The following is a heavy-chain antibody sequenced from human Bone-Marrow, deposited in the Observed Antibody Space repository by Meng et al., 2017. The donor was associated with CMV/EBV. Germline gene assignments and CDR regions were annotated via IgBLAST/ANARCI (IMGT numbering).Heavy chain of an antibody. D-gene: IGHD2-2*01. V-gene: IGHV3-30*04. J-gene: IGHJ4*02. CDR1: GFDFSYYS. CDR2: ISYDGSNK. CDR3: ARGLEKNRWKGYCSSTSCHFDY. Sequence: GGSLRLSCAASGFDFSYYSMHWVRQGPGKGLEWVAVISYDGSNKYYADSVKGRFTISRDNSKNTLYLQMNSLRAEDTAVYYCARGLEKNRWKGYCSSTSCHFDYWGQGTLVTVSS.